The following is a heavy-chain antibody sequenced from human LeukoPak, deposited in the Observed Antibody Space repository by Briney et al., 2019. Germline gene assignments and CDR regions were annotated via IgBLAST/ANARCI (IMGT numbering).Heavy chain of an antibody. CDR1: GHTFTSYG. CDR2: INTNTGNP. V-gene: IGHV7-4-1*02. D-gene: IGHD3-3*01. J-gene: IGHJ5*02. CDR3: ARDSYFYDFWSGYKVLVGWFDP. Sequence: ASVKVSCKASGHTFTSYGISWVRQAPGQGLEWMGWINTNTGNPTYAQGFTGRFVFSLDTSVSTAYLQISSLKAEDTAVYYCARDSYFYDFWSGYKVLVGWFDPWGQGTLVTVSS.